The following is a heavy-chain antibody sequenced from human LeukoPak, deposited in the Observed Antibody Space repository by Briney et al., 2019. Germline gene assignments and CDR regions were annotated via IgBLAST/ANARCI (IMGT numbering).Heavy chain of an antibody. V-gene: IGHV3-30*02. J-gene: IGHJ4*02. D-gene: IGHD6-19*01. CDR3: AKISRGWHFDY. CDR2: IRCDGSNK. Sequence: GGSLRLSCAASGFTFSSYGMHWVRQAPGKGLEWVAFIRCDGSNKYYADSVKGRFTISRDNSKTTLYLQMNSLRAEDTAVYYCAKISRGWHFDYWGQGTLVTVSS. CDR1: GFTFSSYG.